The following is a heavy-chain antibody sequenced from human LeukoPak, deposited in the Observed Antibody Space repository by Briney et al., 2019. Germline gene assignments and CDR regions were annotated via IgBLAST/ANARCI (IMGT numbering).Heavy chain of an antibody. V-gene: IGHV4-59*01. Sequence: SETLSLTCTVSGGSISSYYWSWIRQPPGKGLEWIGYIYYSGSTNYNPSLKSRVTISVDTSKNQFSLKLSSVTAADTAVYYCARGAVRDDYVWGSYRYTGYFDYWGQGTLVAVSS. CDR1: GGSISSYY. J-gene: IGHJ4*02. CDR2: IYYSGST. CDR3: ARGAVRDDYVWGSYRYTGYFDY. D-gene: IGHD3-16*02.